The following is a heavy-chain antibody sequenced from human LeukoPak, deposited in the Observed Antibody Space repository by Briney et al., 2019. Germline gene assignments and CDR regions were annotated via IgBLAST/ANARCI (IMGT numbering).Heavy chain of an antibody. V-gene: IGHV3-21*01. Sequence: PGGSLRLSCAASGFTFSSYSMNWVRQAPGKGLEWVSSISSSSSYIYYADSVKGRFTISRDNAKNSLYLQMNSLRAEDTAVYYCARGRIAVAKYYFDYWGQGTLVTVSS. D-gene: IGHD6-19*01. J-gene: IGHJ4*02. CDR2: ISSSSSYI. CDR3: ARGRIAVAKYYFDY. CDR1: GFTFSSYS.